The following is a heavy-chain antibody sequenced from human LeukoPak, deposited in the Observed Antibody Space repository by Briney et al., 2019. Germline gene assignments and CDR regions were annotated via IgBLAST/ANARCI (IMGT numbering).Heavy chain of an antibody. CDR2: INHSGST. J-gene: IGHJ6*02. V-gene: IGHV4-34*01. Sequence: SETLSLTCAVYGGSFSGYYWSWIRQPPGKGLEWIGEINHSGSTNYNPSLKSRVTISVDTSKNQFSLKLSSVTAADTAVYYCARARTYYYGSGSYYNVGSYYYGMDVWGQGTTVTVSS. CDR1: GGSFSGYY. D-gene: IGHD3-10*01. CDR3: ARARTYYYGSGSYYNVGSYYYGMDV.